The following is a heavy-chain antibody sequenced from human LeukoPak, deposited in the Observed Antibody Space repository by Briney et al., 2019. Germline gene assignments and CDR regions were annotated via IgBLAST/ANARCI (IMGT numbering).Heavy chain of an antibody. CDR1: GFTFSSYW. CDR3: ARRGAHCTNGVCHPLYYFDY. CDR2: IKQDGSEK. D-gene: IGHD2-8*01. V-gene: IGHV3-7*03. Sequence: GGSLRLSCAASGFTFSSYWMSWVRQAPGKGLEWVANIKQDGSEKYYVDSVKGRFTISRDNAENSLYLQMNSLRAEDTAVYYCARRGAHCTNGVCHPLYYFDYWGQGTLVTVSS. J-gene: IGHJ4*02.